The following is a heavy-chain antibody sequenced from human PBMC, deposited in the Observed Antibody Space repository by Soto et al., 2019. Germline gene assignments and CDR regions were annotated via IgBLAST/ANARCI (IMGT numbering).Heavy chain of an antibody. J-gene: IGHJ6*03. Sequence: GESLKISCKGSGYSFTSYWTGWVRQMPGKGLEWMGIIYPGDSDTRYSPSFQGQVTISADKSISTAYLQWSSLKASDTAMYYCARSRIAARPYYYYYYMDVWGKGTTVTVSS. D-gene: IGHD6-6*01. CDR1: GYSFTSYW. V-gene: IGHV5-51*01. CDR3: ARSRIAARPYYYYYYMDV. CDR2: IYPGDSDT.